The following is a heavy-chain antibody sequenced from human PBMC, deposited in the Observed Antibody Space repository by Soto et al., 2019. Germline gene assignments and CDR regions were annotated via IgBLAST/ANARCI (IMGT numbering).Heavy chain of an antibody. CDR3: ARDQRDGYTYYYYYGMDV. D-gene: IGHD5-12*01. V-gene: IGHV4-30-4*01. Sequence: SETLSLTCTVSGGSISSGDYYWSWIRQPPGKGLEWIGYIYYSGSTYYNPSLKSRVTISVDTSKNQFSLKLSSVTAADTAVYYCARDQRDGYTYYYYYGMDVWGQGTTVTVSS. J-gene: IGHJ6*02. CDR1: GGSISSGDYY. CDR2: IYYSGST.